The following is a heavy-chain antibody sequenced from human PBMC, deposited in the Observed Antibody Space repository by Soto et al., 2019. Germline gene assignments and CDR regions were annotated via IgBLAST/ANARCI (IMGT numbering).Heavy chain of an antibody. CDR2: TYYRSKWYN. V-gene: IGHV6-1*01. CDR1: GDNVSXNSAA. D-gene: IGHD6-13*01. CDR3: ASGAAVLYYFDY. J-gene: IGHJ4*02. Sequence: SQTLSLTCAIPGDNVSXNSAAWNWIRQSPSRGLEWLGRTYYRSKWYNDYAVSVKSRITINPDTSKNQFSLQLNSVTPEDTAVYYCASGAAVLYYFDYWGQGTLVTVSS.